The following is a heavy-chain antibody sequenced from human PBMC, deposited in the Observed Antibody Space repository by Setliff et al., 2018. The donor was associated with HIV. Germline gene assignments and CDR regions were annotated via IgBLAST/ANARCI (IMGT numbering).Heavy chain of an antibody. V-gene: IGHV1-2*06. CDR3: ARDTENVFISGHMYFDY. CDR1: GYTFTDHY. Sequence: ASVKVSCKASGYTFTDHYMHWVRQAPGQGLEWMGRITPNSGGTNYARKFQDRVTMTRDTSISTAYMELSRLTSDDTAVYYCARDTENVFISGHMYFDYWGPGTLVTVSS. J-gene: IGHJ4*02. CDR2: ITPNSGGT. D-gene: IGHD6-19*01.